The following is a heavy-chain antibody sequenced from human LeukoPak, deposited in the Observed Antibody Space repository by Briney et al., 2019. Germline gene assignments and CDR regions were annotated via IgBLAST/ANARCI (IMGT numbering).Heavy chain of an antibody. J-gene: IGHJ6*03. CDR1: GGSFSGYY. CDR3: ARGAGGYDFWSGYYIYYYYMDV. V-gene: IGHV4-34*01. D-gene: IGHD3-3*01. CDR2: ITDSGST. Sequence: SETLSLTCAVYGGSFSGYYWSWIRQPPGKGLEWIGEITDSGSTNYNPSLKSRVTISVDTSKNQFSLKLSSVTAADTAVYYCARGAGGYDFWSGYYIYYYYMDVWGKGTTVTVSS.